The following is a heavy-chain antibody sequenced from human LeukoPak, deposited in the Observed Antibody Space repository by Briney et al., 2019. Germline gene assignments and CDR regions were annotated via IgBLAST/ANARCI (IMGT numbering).Heavy chain of an antibody. D-gene: IGHD6-19*01. CDR1: GVSISTYY. CDR2: IYSSGTT. J-gene: IGHJ4*02. CDR3: ARDGYTSGYYRFDY. Sequence: SETLFLTCTVSGVSISTYYWSWIRQPAGKGLEWIGRIYSSGTTNYNPSLKSRVTTSVDTPKNQFSLRLSSVTAADTAVYYCARDGYTSGYYRFDYWGQGTLVTVSS. V-gene: IGHV4-4*07.